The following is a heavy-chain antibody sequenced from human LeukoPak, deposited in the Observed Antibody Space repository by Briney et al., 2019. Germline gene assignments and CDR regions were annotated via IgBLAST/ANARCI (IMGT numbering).Heavy chain of an antibody. V-gene: IGHV1-69*01. D-gene: IGHD2-2*01. CDR2: IIPIFGTA. J-gene: IGHJ5*02. Sequence: SVKVSCKASGGTFSSYAISWVRQAPGQGLEWMGGIIPIFGTANYAQKFQGRVTITADESTSTAYMELSSLRSEDTAVYYCARDLTREGYCSSTSCLVPWFDPWGQGTLVTVSS. CDR1: GGTFSSYA. CDR3: ARDLTREGYCSSTSCLVPWFDP.